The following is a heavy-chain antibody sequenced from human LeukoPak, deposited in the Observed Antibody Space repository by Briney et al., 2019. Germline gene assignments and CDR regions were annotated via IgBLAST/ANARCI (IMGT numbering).Heavy chain of an antibody. V-gene: IGHV3-9*01. CDR1: GFTFDDYA. CDR2: ISWNSGSI. J-gene: IGHJ4*02. CDR3: AKGDFDY. Sequence: GGSLRLSCAASGFTFDDYAMHWVRQAPGKGLEWVSGISWNSGSIGYADSVKGRFTISRDNAKNSLYLQMNSLRAEDTALYFCAKGDFDYWGQGTLVTVSS.